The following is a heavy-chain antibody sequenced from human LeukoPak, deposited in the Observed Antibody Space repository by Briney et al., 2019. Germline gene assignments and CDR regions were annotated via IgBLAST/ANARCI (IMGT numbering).Heavy chain of an antibody. CDR1: GFTFSGVW. V-gene: IGHV3-7*01. D-gene: IGHD1-26*01. J-gene: IGHJ4*02. CDR3: ARDQVGPED. CDR2: INQDGSEK. Sequence: GGSLRLSCAAPGFTFSGVWMSWVRQAPGKGLEWVANINQDGSEKYYVDSVKGRFTISRDNAKSSLYLQMNSLRAEDTAVYYCARDQVGPEDWGQGTLVTVSS.